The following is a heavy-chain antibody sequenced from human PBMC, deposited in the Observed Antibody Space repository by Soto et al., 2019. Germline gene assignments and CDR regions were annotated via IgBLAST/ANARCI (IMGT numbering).Heavy chain of an antibody. CDR3: ARHNYHSSDLSAY. CDR2: IYYSGST. V-gene: IGHV4-39*01. J-gene: IGHJ4*02. CDR1: GGSISSSSYY. Sequence: PSETLSLTCTFSGGSISSSSYYWGWIRQPPGKGLEWIGSIYYSGSTYYNPSLKSRVTMSVDTSKNQFSLKLSSVTAADTAVYYCARHNYHSSDLSAYWGQGTLVTGSS. D-gene: IGHD3-22*01.